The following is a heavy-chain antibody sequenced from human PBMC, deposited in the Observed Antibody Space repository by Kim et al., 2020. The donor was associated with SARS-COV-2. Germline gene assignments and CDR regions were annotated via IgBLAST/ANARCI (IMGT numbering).Heavy chain of an antibody. V-gene: IGHV3-30*18. CDR1: GFTFSSYG. CDR3: AKGADSFGVVIIQAFYYYYGMDV. D-gene: IGHD3-3*01. Sequence: GGSLRLSCAASGFTFSSYGMHWVRQAPGKGLEWVAVISYDGSNKYYADSVKGRFTISRDNSKNTLYLQMNSLRAEDTAVYYCAKGADSFGVVIIQAFYYYYGMDVWGQGTTVTVSS. CDR2: ISYDGSNK. J-gene: IGHJ6*02.